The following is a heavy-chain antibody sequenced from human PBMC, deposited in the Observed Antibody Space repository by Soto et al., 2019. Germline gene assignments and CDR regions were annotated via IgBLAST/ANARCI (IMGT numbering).Heavy chain of an antibody. CDR2: MNPGSGDT. V-gene: IGHV1-8*01. CDR3: ARMETFGSLNWFDT. CDR1: GYSFTNND. J-gene: IGHJ5*02. D-gene: IGHD3-16*01. Sequence: ASVKVSCKASGYSFTNNDVSWVRQATGQGLEWMGGMNPGSGDTGYAQKFQGRVTMTRDISIATAYMELSSLRSDDTAIYYCARMETFGSLNWFDTWGQGTLVTVSS.